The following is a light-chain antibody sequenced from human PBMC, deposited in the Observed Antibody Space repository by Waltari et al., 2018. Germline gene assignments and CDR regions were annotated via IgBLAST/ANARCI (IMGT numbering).Light chain of an antibody. CDR3: QQRSNWPPGYT. CDR2: DAS. Sequence: EIVLTQSPATLSLSPGERATLSCRASQSVSSYLAWYQQKPGQAPRLLIYDASTRATGIPARFSGSGSGTDFTLTISSLEPEDFAVYYCQQRSNWPPGYTFGQGTKPEIK. V-gene: IGKV3-11*01. CDR1: QSVSSY. J-gene: IGKJ2*01.